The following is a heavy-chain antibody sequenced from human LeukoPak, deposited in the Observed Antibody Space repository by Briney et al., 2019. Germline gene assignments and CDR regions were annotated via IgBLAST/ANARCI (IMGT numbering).Heavy chain of an antibody. V-gene: IGHV3-30*02. CDR2: IRYDGSNK. CDR3: AAPGVPAATYYFDY. J-gene: IGHJ4*02. D-gene: IGHD2-2*01. Sequence: GGSLRLSCAASGFTFSTYGMHWVRQAPGKGLEWVAFIRYDGSNKYYADSVKGRFTISRDNSKNTVYLQMNSLRAEDTAVYYCAAPGVPAATYYFDYWGQGTLVTVSS. CDR1: GFTFSTYG.